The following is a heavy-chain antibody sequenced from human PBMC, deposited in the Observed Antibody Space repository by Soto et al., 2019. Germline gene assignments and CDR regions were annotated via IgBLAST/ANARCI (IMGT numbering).Heavy chain of an antibody. Sequence: QITLKESGPTLVKPTQTLTLTCTFSGFSLSTSGVGVGWIRQPPGKALEWLALIYWDDDKRYSPSLKSRLTIPKDTSKNQVVHTTTNMDPVDTATYYCAHSYCSGGSCYSPFDYWGQGTLVTVSS. D-gene: IGHD2-15*01. CDR3: AHSYCSGGSCYSPFDY. V-gene: IGHV2-5*02. J-gene: IGHJ4*02. CDR2: IYWDDDK. CDR1: GFSLSTSGVG.